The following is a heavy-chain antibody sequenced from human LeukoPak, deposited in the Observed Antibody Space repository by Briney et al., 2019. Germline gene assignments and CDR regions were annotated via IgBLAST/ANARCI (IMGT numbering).Heavy chain of an antibody. V-gene: IGHV4-30-4*01. D-gene: IGHD3-22*01. CDR1: GGSISSGDYY. CDR2: IYYSGST. Sequence: SQTLSLTCTVSGGSISSGDYYWSWIRQPPGKGLEWIGYIYYSGSTYYNPSLKSRVTISVDTSKNQFSLKLSSVTAADTAVYYCARARADSSGYYYADYWGQGTLVTVSS. J-gene: IGHJ4*02. CDR3: ARARADSSGYYYADY.